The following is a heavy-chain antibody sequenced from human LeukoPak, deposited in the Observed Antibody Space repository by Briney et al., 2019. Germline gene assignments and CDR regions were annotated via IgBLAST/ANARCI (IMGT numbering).Heavy chain of an antibody. CDR1: GRSMSSYY. CDR2: IYTSGDT. D-gene: IGHD2-2*01. V-gene: IGHV4-4*07. J-gene: IGHJ6*02. Sequence: PSETLSLTCTVPGRSMSSYYWRWLRQPAGKGLEYIGRIYTSGDTNSNPSLKSRVTMSVDTSENHFSLKLTSVTAADTATYYCARGDCSSTSCSAGILYHYGLDVWGQGTTVTVSS. CDR3: ARGDCSSTSCSAGILYHYGLDV.